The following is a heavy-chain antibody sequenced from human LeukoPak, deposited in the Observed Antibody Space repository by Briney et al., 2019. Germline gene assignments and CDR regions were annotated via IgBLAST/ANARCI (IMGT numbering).Heavy chain of an antibody. CDR1: GDSIRSTTYY. CDR3: AIWYYDILTGYYEDY. V-gene: IGHV4-39*07. CDR2: IYYSGIT. Sequence: PSETVSLTCTVSGDSIRSTTYYWGWIRQPPGKGLEWIGSIYYSGITYYNLSLKSRVTISVDTSKNQFSLKLSSVTAADTAVYYCAIWYYDILTGYYEDYWGQGTLVTVSS. D-gene: IGHD3-9*01. J-gene: IGHJ4*02.